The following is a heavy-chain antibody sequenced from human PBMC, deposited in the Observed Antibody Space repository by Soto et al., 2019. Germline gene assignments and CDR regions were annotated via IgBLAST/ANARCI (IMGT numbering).Heavy chain of an antibody. CDR1: GFTFSSYA. CDR3: ASLYSSGWYDDYEGPAFDY. V-gene: IGHV3-30-3*01. J-gene: IGHJ4*02. Sequence: ESGGGVVQPGRSLRLSCAASGFTFSSYAMHWVRQAPGKGLEWVAVISYDGSNKYYADSVKGRFTISRDNSKNTLYLQMNSLRAEDTAVYYCASLYSSGWYDDYEGPAFDYWGQGTLVTVSS. CDR2: ISYDGSNK. D-gene: IGHD6-19*01.